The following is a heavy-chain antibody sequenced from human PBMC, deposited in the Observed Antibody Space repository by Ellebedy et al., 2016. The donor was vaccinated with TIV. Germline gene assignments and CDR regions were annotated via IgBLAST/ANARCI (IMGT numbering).Heavy chain of an antibody. CDR1: GGSFSGYY. J-gene: IGHJ6*02. Sequence: SETLSLTCAVYGGSFSGYYWIWNRQPPGKGLEWIGEINHSGSTSYNPSLKSRVTISIDMSKNQFSLRLTSVTAADTAVYYCAGGSYTPYGMDVWGRGTTVIVSS. V-gene: IGHV4-34*01. D-gene: IGHD3-10*01. CDR3: AGGSYTPYGMDV. CDR2: INHSGST.